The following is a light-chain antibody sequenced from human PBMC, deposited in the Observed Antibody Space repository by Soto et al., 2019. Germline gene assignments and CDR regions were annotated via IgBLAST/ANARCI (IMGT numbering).Light chain of an antibody. CDR2: DVN. CDR3: SSYTTSSLYV. J-gene: IGLJ1*01. V-gene: IGLV2-14*01. Sequence: QSALTQPASVSGSPGQSITISCTGTSNDVGGYNYVSWYQQHPGKAPTVIIYDVNYRPSGVSDRFSGSKSGNTASLTISGLQAEDEADYYCSSYTTSSLYVFGTGTKVTVL. CDR1: SNDVGGYNY.